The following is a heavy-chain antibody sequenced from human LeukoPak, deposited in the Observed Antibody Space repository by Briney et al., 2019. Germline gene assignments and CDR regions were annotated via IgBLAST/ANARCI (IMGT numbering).Heavy chain of an antibody. Sequence: ETLSLTCTVSGASFSNDYWSWVRQAPGKGLEWVSSISSSSSYIYYADSVKGRFTISRDNAKNSLYLQMNSLRAEDTAVYYCARDRETYYYDSSGAIQHWGQGTLVTVSS. D-gene: IGHD3-22*01. V-gene: IGHV3-21*01. CDR3: ARDRETYYYDSSGAIQH. CDR1: GASFSNDY. CDR2: ISSSSSYI. J-gene: IGHJ1*01.